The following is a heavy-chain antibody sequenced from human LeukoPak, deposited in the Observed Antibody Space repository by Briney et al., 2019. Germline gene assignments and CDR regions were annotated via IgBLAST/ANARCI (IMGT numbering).Heavy chain of an antibody. D-gene: IGHD1-26*01. CDR2: IYYSGST. CDR3: ARIIVGARSAFDI. V-gene: IGHV4-39*01. J-gene: IGHJ3*02. CDR1: GGSISSSSYY. Sequence: SETLSLTCTVSGGSISSSSYYWGWIRQPPGKGLEWIGSIYYSGSTYYNPSLKSRVTISVDTSKNQFSLKLSSVTAADTAVYYCARIIVGARSAFDIWGQGTMVTVSS.